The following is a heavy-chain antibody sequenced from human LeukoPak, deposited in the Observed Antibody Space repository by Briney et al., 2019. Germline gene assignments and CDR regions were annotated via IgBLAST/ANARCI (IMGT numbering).Heavy chain of an antibody. D-gene: IGHD3-10*01. CDR1: GFTFSSYE. J-gene: IGHJ6*03. CDR3: AREGLRAMVRGANYYYYMDV. Sequence: GGSLRLSCAASGFTFSSYEMNWVRQAPGKGLEWVSYISSSGSTIYYADSVKGRFTISRDNAKNSLYLQMNSLRAEDTALYYCAREGLRAMVRGANYYYYMDVWGKGTTVTVSS. V-gene: IGHV3-48*03. CDR2: ISSSGSTI.